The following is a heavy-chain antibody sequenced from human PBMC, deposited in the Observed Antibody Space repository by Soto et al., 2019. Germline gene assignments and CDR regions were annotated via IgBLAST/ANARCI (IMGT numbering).Heavy chain of an antibody. J-gene: IGHJ5*02. CDR2: IYPGDSHS. V-gene: IGHV5-51*01. CDR1: GYSFTNYW. D-gene: IGHD1-26*01. Sequence: PGESLKISCQGSGYSFTNYWIGWVRQLPGKGLEWMGFIYPGDSHSRYSRSFEGQVTISADKSSSTAYLHWSSLKASDTAMYYCVRSVGSTTGWFDPWGQGTLVTVS. CDR3: VRSVGSTTGWFDP.